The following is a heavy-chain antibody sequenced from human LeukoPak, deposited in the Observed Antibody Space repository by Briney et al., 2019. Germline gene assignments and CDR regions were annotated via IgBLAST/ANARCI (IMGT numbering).Heavy chain of an antibody. CDR1: GYIFPKYG. CDR3: ARERYYYGSGRNYYMDV. V-gene: IGHV1-18*01. Sequence: ASVKVSCKASGYIFPKYGIGWVRQAPGQGLEWMGWISAYNVNTNYAQKFQGRATMTTDTSTSTAYMELRSLRSDDTAVYYCARERYYYGSGRNYYMDVWGKGTTVTVSS. J-gene: IGHJ6*03. CDR2: ISAYNVNT. D-gene: IGHD3-10*01.